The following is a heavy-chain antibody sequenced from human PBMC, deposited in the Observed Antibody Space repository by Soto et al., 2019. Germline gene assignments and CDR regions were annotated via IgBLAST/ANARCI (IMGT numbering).Heavy chain of an antibody. CDR2: ISGSSGNT. V-gene: IGHV3-23*01. D-gene: IGHD5-18*01. Sequence: PGGSLRLSCAASGFTFNNYAMSWVRQAPGKGLEWVSLISGSSGNTYYADSVKGRFTISRDNSKNTLYLQMYTLRAEDTAVYYCAGYTPGVCYYGMDVWGQGTTVTVSS. CDR1: GFTFNNYA. J-gene: IGHJ6*02. CDR3: AGYTPGVCYYGMDV.